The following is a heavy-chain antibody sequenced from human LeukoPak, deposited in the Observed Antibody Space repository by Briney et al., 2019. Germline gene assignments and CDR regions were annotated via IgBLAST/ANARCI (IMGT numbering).Heavy chain of an antibody. CDR1: GFNFSDAW. V-gene: IGHV3-15*01. CDR2: IISKKDGGTT. D-gene: IGHD3-9*01. Sequence: PGGSLRLSCAASGFNFSDAWMSWVRQAPGKGLEWVGRIISKKDGGTTDYAAPVKGRFTVSRDDSKNTLSLQMSSLKIEDTALYYCTSTHYDISTGYYHPPDHWGHGTLVTVSS. J-gene: IGHJ5*02. CDR3: TSTHYDISTGYYHPPDH.